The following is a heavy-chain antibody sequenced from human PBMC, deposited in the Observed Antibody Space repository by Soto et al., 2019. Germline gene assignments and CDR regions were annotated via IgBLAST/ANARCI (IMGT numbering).Heavy chain of an antibody. CDR1: GFTFSGHG. CDR2: ISHDGSDK. V-gene: IGHV3-30*18. D-gene: IGHD2-2*02. CDR3: AKGTIPGRPLWAYYYMDV. Sequence: QEQLVESGGGVVQPGRSLILSCAASGFTFSGHGVHWVRQAPGKGLEWVAVISHDGSDKYYADPVKGRFTISRDNSKNTLDLQMNSLRAEDSAVYYCAKGTIPGRPLWAYYYMDVWGEGTTVTVSS. J-gene: IGHJ6*03.